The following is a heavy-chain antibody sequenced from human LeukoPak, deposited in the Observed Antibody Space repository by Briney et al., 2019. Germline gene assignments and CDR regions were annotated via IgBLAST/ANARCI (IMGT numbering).Heavy chain of an antibody. D-gene: IGHD2/OR15-2a*01. CDR2: IHSDDST. Sequence: GGSLRLSCAASGFTVSSNYISWVRQAPGKGLEWVSVIHSDDSTYYADSVKDRFTISRDNSRNTLYLQMNSLRAEDTAVYYCARQLFISTSFYYIFDFWGQGTLVTVSS. V-gene: IGHV3-66*04. CDR3: ARQLFISTSFYYIFDF. J-gene: IGHJ4*02. CDR1: GFTVSSNY.